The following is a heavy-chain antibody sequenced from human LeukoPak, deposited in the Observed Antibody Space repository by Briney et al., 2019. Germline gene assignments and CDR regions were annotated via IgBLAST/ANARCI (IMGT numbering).Heavy chain of an antibody. CDR3: AKAAGRYFD. D-gene: IGHD3-9*01. J-gene: IGHJ4*02. CDR1: GFTFSSYG. CDR2: IHHDGSNK. Sequence: GGSLRLSCAASGFTFSSYGMHWVRQAPGKGLEWVAFIHHDGSNKYYADSVKGRFTISRDNSKNTLYLQMNTLRAEDTALYYCAKAAGRYFDWGQGTLVTVSS. V-gene: IGHV3-30*02.